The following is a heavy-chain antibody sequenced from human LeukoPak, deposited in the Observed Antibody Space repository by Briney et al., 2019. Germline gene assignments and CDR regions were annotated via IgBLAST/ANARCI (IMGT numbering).Heavy chain of an antibody. CDR1: GYTFTTYD. CDR2: INPDSDNT. CDR3: VRGSFYDTREKDY. D-gene: IGHD2/OR15-2a*01. V-gene: IGHV1-8*01. J-gene: IGHJ4*02. Sequence: ASVKVSCKASGYTFTTYDINWVRRATGQGLEWMGWINPDSDNTGYAPKFHGRVTMTRNTSINTAYMEVTSLRSEDTAVYYCVRGSFYDTREKDYWGQGTLVTVSS.